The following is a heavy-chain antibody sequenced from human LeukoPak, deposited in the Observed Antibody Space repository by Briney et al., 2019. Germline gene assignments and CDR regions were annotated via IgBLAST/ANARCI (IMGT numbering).Heavy chain of an antibody. D-gene: IGHD6-19*01. J-gene: IGHJ4*02. CDR1: GYTFTSYG. CDR3: ARDLSVIAVAGTFDY. CDR2: ISAYNGNT. Sequence: ASVKVSCKASGYTFTSYGISWVRQAPGQGREWMGWISAYNGNTNYAQKLQGRVTMTTDTSASTAYMELSSLRSEDTAVYYCARDLSVIAVAGTFDYWGQGTLVTVSS. V-gene: IGHV1-18*01.